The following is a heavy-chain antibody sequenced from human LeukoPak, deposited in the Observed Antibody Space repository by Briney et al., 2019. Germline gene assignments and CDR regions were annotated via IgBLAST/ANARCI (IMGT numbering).Heavy chain of an antibody. CDR3: ATAQTDSSGYFRPYYYYGMDV. J-gene: IGHJ6*02. D-gene: IGHD3-22*01. CDR2: FDPEDGET. CDR1: GYTLTELS. Sequence: ASVKVSCKVSGYTLTELSMHWVRQAPGKGLEWMGGFDPEDGETIYAQKFQGRVTMTEDTSTDTAYMEPSSLRSEDTAVYYCATAQTDSSGYFRPYYYYGMDVWGQGTTVTVSS. V-gene: IGHV1-24*01.